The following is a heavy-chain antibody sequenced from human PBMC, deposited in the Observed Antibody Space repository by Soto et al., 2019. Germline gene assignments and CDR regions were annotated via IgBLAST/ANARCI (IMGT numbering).Heavy chain of an antibody. Sequence: SETLSLTCAVSGGFVRSDDHYWGWIRQPPGRGLEWIGSILYTGSSYYNPSLKSRVSMSVDTSRNLFSLRLTSVTAADTAVYFCAREIVTAGGNNYFDPWGPGTLVTVSS. CDR2: ILYTGSS. D-gene: IGHD2-21*02. CDR1: GGFVRSDDHY. J-gene: IGHJ5*02. CDR3: AREIVTAGGNNYFDP. V-gene: IGHV4-39*02.